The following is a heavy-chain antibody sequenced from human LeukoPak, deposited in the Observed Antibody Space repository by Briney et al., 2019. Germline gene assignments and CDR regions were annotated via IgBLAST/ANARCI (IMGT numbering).Heavy chain of an antibody. V-gene: IGHV3-30*18. CDR1: GFTFSNCA. Sequence: GGSLRLSCAASGFTFSNCAMSWVRQAPEKGLEWVAVISYDGSNKYYADSVKGRFTISRDNSKNTLYLQMNSLRAEDTAVYYCAKDLVAARPWYYGMDVWGQGTTVTVSS. J-gene: IGHJ6*02. CDR3: AKDLVAARPWYYGMDV. D-gene: IGHD6-6*01. CDR2: ISYDGSNK.